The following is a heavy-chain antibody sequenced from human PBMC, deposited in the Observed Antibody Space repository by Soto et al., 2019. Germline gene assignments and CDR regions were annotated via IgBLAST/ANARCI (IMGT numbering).Heavy chain of an antibody. J-gene: IGHJ6*02. CDR2: INSGSTTI. CDR3: ARDNPRSSGWDV. CDR1: AFTLSSYS. Sequence: EVQLVESGGGLVQPGGSLRLSCAASAFTLSSYSMNWVRQAPGKGLEWVSYINSGSTTIYYADFVKGRFTISRDNAKNSLYLQMNSLRDEDTAVYYCARDNPRSSGWDVWGQGTTVTVSS. V-gene: IGHV3-48*02.